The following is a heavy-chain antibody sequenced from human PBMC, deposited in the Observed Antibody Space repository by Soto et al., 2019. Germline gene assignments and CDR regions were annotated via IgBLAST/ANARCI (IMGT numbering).Heavy chain of an antibody. CDR3: ARVPPWCSGGSCYFDY. CDR1: GGPISSGGYY. Sequence: QVQLQESGPGLVKPSQTLSLTCTVSGGPISSGGYYWSWIRQHPGKGLEWIGYIYYSGSTYYNPSLKSRVTISVDTSRNQFSLKLSSVTAADTAVYYCARVPPWCSGGSCYFDYWGQGTLVTVSS. CDR2: IYYSGST. J-gene: IGHJ4*02. V-gene: IGHV4-31*03. D-gene: IGHD2-15*01.